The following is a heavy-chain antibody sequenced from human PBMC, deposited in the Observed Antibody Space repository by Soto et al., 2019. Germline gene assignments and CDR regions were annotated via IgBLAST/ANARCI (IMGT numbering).Heavy chain of an antibody. CDR3: ARQDSSGYYSWCGP. D-gene: IGHD3-22*01. J-gene: IGHJ5*02. CDR2: ISSSSSTI. Sequence: PGGSLRLSCAASGFTFSSYSMNWVRQAPWKGLEWVSYISSSSSTIYYADSVKGRFTISRDNAKNSLYLQMNSLRDEDTAVYYCARQDSSGYYSWCGPWGQGTLVTVSS. CDR1: GFTFSSYS. V-gene: IGHV3-48*02.